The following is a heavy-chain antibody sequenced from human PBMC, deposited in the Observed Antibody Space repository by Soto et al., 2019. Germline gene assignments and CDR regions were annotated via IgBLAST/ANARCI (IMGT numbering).Heavy chain of an antibody. CDR3: ARFRSERPFDY. Sequence: GGSLRLSCAASGLTFSRYTMHWVRQAPGKGLEWVAVISYDGNNKYYADSVKGRFTISRDNSKNTLSLQMNSLRPEDTAVYYCARFRSERPFDYWGQGTLVTVSS. V-gene: IGHV3-30-3*01. CDR1: GLTFSRYT. CDR2: ISYDGNNK. J-gene: IGHJ4*02.